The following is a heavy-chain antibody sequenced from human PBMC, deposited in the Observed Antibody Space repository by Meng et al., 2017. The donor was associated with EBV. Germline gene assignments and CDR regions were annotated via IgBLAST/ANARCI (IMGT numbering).Heavy chain of an antibody. D-gene: IGHD3-22*01. CDR1: GYTFTSYG. Sequence: QVQLVQSGAEVQEPGASVKVSCKASGYTFTSYGISWVRQAPGQGLEWMGWISAYNGNTNYAQKLQGRVTMTTDTSTSTAYMELRSLRSDDTAVYYCARDGRLYDTPSPFDYWGQGTLVTVSS. V-gene: IGHV1-18*01. J-gene: IGHJ4*02. CDR3: ARDGRLYDTPSPFDY. CDR2: ISAYNGNT.